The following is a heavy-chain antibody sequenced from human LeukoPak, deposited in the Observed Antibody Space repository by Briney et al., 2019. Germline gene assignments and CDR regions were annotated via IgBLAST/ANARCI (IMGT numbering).Heavy chain of an antibody. J-gene: IGHJ4*02. V-gene: IGHV4-59*08. D-gene: IGHD2-2*01. CDR3: ASLYCSSTSCYLFH. CDR1: GGSISSYY. CDR2: IYYSGST. Sequence: SETLSLTCTVSGGSISSYYWSWIRQTPGKGLEWIGYIYYSGSTNYNPSLKSRVNMSVDTSKNQFSLKLSSVTAADTALYYCASLYCSSTSCYLFHWGQGTLVTVSS.